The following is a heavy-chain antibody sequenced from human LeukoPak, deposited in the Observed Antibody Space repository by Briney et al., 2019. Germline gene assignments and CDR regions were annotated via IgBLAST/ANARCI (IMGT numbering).Heavy chain of an antibody. V-gene: IGHV4-59*01. Sequence: SETLSLTCTVSGGSISSYYWTWIRQPPGKRLEWIGYIYYSGSTNYNPSLKSRVTISVDTSKNQFSLKLSSVTAADTAVYYCARQNYYDSSFDYWGQGTLVTVSS. CDR1: GGSISSYY. J-gene: IGHJ4*02. D-gene: IGHD3-22*01. CDR2: IYYSGST. CDR3: ARQNYYDSSFDY.